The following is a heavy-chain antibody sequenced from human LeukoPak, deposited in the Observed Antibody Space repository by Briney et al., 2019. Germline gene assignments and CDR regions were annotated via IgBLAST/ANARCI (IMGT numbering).Heavy chain of an antibody. J-gene: IGHJ4*02. CDR1: GFTFTDEY. Sequence: ASVKVSCKSSGFTFTDEYNHWVRQAHGQGLEWMGWINPYSGAINYAQKFQGRVTLTRDTSISTAYMELSRLTSGDTAVYYCARDPKSQLLLDYWGQGTLVTVSS. CDR3: ARDPKSQLLLDY. V-gene: IGHV1-2*02. CDR2: INPYSGAI. D-gene: IGHD2-2*01.